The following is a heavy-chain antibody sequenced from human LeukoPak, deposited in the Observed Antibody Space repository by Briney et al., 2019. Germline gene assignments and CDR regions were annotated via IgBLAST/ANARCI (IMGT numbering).Heavy chain of an antibody. Sequence: SETLSLTCTVSGYSISSGYDWGWIRQPPGKGLQWIGSIYHSGSTYYNPSLKSRVTISVDKSKNQFSLKLSSVTAADTAVYYCARSGGGWKPLVGYWGQGTLVTVSS. D-gene: IGHD6-19*01. CDR1: GYSISSGYD. CDR3: ARSGGGWKPLVGY. V-gene: IGHV4-38-2*02. J-gene: IGHJ4*02. CDR2: IYHSGST.